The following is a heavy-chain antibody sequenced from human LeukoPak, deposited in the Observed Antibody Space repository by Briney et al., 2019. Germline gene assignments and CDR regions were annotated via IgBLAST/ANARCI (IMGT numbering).Heavy chain of an antibody. CDR2: IKSKTDGGTT. V-gene: IGHV3-15*01. CDR3: TTEDLIVVPAAIDY. Sequence: GGSLRLSCAASGFTFSNAWMSWVRQAPGKGLEWVGRIKSKTDGGTTDYAAPVKGRFTISRDDSKNTLYLQMNSLKTEDTAVYYCTTEDLIVVPAAIDYWGQGTLVTVSS. CDR1: GFTFSNAW. J-gene: IGHJ4*02. D-gene: IGHD2-2*01.